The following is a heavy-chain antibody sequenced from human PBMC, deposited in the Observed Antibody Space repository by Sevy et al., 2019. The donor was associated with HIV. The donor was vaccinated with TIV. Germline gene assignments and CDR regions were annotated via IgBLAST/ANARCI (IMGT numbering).Heavy chain of an antibody. CDR3: ARHGARDYYYYGMDV. Sequence: SETLSLTCTVSGGSISSSSFYWGWIRQPPGKGLEWIGSIYYSGSTYYNPSPKSRVTISLNTYRNQFSLKLSSVTAADTAVYYCARHGARDYYYYGMDVWGQGTTVTVSS. CDR2: IYYSGST. CDR1: GGSISSSSFY. V-gene: IGHV4-39*01. D-gene: IGHD2-15*01. J-gene: IGHJ6*02.